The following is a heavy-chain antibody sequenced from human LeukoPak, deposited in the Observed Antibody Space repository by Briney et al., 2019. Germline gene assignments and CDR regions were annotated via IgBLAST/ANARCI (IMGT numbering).Heavy chain of an antibody. D-gene: IGHD5-24*01. CDR2: IYHSGST. J-gene: IGHJ4*02. Sequence: SETLSLTCTVSGYSISSGYYWGWIRQPPGKGLEWIGSIYHSGSTYYNPSLKSRVTISVDTSKNQFSLKLSSVTAADTAVYYCASSDEGGDGYNTFRYWGQGTLATVSS. CDR3: ASSDEGGDGYNTFRY. V-gene: IGHV4-38-2*02. CDR1: GYSISSGYY.